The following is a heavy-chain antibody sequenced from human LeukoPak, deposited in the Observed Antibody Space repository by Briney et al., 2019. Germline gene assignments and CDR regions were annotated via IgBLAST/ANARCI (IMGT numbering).Heavy chain of an antibody. CDR1: GFTFSSYS. D-gene: IGHD6-6*01. CDR2: ISSSSSYI. J-gene: IGHJ4*02. CDR3: ARGSLNYFDY. Sequence: GGSLRLSCAASGFTFSSYSINWVRLAPGKGLEWVSSISSSSSYIYYADSVKGRFTISRDNAKNSLYLQMNSLRAEDTAVYYCARGSLNYFDYWGQGTLVTVSS. V-gene: IGHV3-21*01.